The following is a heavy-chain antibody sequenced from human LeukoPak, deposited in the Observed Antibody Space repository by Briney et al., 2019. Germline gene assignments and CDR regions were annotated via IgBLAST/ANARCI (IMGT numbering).Heavy chain of an antibody. CDR2: INPNSGGT. Sequence: ASVKVSFKTSGYTFTGYYMHWVRQAPGQGLEWMGWINPNSGGTNYAQKFQGRVTMTRDTSISTAYMELSRLRSDDTAVYYCAIAVAVPEGGWFDPWGQGTLVTVSS. CDR1: GYTFTGYY. D-gene: IGHD6-19*01. V-gene: IGHV1-2*02. CDR3: AIAVAVPEGGWFDP. J-gene: IGHJ5*02.